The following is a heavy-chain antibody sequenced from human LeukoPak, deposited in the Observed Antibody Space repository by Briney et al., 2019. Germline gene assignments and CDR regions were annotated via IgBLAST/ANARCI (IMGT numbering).Heavy chain of an antibody. D-gene: IGHD1-20*01. Sequence: PAETLSLTCNVSYYSISRGHYRAWIRPPPGKGLEGIGSFYKDGSRNYKPSLKSRVTISGDTAKNQLSLNMKSVTAADTAVYYCTRGDRDNWNLDFAHWGQGILVTVSS. J-gene: IGHJ4*02. CDR2: FYKDGSR. V-gene: IGHV4-38-2*02. CDR3: TRGDRDNWNLDFAH. CDR1: YYSISRGHY.